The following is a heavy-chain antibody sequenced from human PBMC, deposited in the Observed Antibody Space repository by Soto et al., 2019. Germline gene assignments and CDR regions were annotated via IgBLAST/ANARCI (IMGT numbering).Heavy chain of an antibody. CDR2: INHSGST. CDR3: ARGQDNWFDP. V-gene: IGHV4-34*01. Sequence: SWVRQPPGKGLEWIGEINHSGSTNYNPSLKSRVTISVDTSKNQFSLKLSSVTAADTAVYYCARGQDNWFDPWGQGTLVTVSS. J-gene: IGHJ5*02.